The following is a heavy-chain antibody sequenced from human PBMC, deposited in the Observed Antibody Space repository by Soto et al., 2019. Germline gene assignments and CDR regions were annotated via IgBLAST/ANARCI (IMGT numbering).Heavy chain of an antibody. V-gene: IGHV3-74*01. Sequence: GSLRLSCSASGFTFSSYWMHWVRQAPGKGLVWVSRINSDGSSTSYADSVKVRFTISRDNAKNTLYLQMNSLRAEDTAVYYCEREATSGYDFPESPDAFDIWGQGTMVTV. J-gene: IGHJ3*02. D-gene: IGHD5-12*01. CDR1: GFTFSSYW. CDR2: INSDGSST. CDR3: EREATSGYDFPESPDAFDI.